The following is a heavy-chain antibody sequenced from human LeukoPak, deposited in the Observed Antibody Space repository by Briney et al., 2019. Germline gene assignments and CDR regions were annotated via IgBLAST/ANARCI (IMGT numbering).Heavy chain of an antibody. V-gene: IGHV4-4*02. CDR3: ATYLYGDYGYYYFDY. J-gene: IGHJ4*02. D-gene: IGHD4-17*01. CDR2: IYHGGAI. CDR1: GASITGNHW. Sequence: SGTLSLTCAVSGASITGNHWWSWARQAPGEGLEWIGEIYHGGAITYNPSLKSRVTMSVDKSKNEFSLSLRSVTAADTAVYYCATYLYGDYGYYYFDYWGPGTLVTVSA.